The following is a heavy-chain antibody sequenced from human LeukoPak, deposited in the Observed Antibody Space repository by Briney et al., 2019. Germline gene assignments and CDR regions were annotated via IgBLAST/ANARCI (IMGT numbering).Heavy chain of an antibody. CDR2: IYSGGST. CDR3: ARDDDFWCGYIGY. D-gene: IGHD3-3*01. V-gene: IGHV3-66*02. Sequence: GGSLRLSCAASGFTVSSNYMSWVRQAPGKGLEWVSVIYSGGSTYYADSVKGRFTISRDNSKNTLYLQMNSLRAEDTAVYYSARDDDFWCGYIGYWGQGTLVTVSS. CDR1: GFTVSSNY. J-gene: IGHJ4*01.